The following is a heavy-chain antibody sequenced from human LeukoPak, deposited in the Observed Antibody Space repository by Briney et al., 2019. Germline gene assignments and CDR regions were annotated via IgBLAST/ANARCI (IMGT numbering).Heavy chain of an antibody. V-gene: IGHV3-11*04. CDR1: GFTFSDYF. CDR2: INSDGNNI. Sequence: TGGSLRLSCVTSGFTFSDYFMNWIRQAPGKGPEWLSFINSDGNNIYYRDSVKGRFTISRDNAKKTLYLEMNNLRVDDTAIYYCATSRVFDFWGQGTLVAVSS. CDR3: ATSRVFDF. J-gene: IGHJ4*02.